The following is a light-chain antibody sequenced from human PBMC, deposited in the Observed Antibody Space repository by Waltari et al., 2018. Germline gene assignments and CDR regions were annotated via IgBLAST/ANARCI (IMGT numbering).Light chain of an antibody. Sequence: EIVLTQSPGSLSLSPGERATLSCRASQSLSIAYLAWYQHKTGQAPRLLIDGAYYRAPDTPDRFSGSGSGTDFTLTISRLEPEDFAVYYCQQYDTSPGTFGQGTKLEIK. J-gene: IGKJ2*01. CDR2: GAY. CDR1: QSLSIAY. V-gene: IGKV3-20*01. CDR3: QQYDTSPGT.